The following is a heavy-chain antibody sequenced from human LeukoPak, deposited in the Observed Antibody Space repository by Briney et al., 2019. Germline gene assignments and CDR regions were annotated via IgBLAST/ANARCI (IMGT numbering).Heavy chain of an antibody. CDR1: GFTFGDYA. Sequence: GGSLRLSCTTSGFTFGDYAMSWFRQAPGKGLEWVGFSRVIVYSGTPAYAASVKDRFTISRDDSKSIVYLQMNSLKIEDTAVYYCTRGSYCSRSTCYRTHNWFDPWGQGTLVTVSS. J-gene: IGHJ5*02. CDR3: TRGSYCSRSTCYRTHNWFDP. CDR2: SRVIVYSGTP. D-gene: IGHD2-2*01. V-gene: IGHV3-49*03.